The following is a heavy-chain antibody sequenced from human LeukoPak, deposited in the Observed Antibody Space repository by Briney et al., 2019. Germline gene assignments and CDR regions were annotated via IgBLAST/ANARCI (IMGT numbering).Heavy chain of an antibody. Sequence: GASVKVSCKASGGTFSSYAISWVRQAPGQGLEWMGRIIPILGIANYARKFQGRVTITADKSTSTAYMELSSLRSEDTAVYYCARDRQYYYDSSGYGSFDIWGQGTMVTVSS. CDR3: ARDRQYYYDSSGYGSFDI. J-gene: IGHJ3*02. D-gene: IGHD3-22*01. V-gene: IGHV1-69*04. CDR2: IIPILGIA. CDR1: GGTFSSYA.